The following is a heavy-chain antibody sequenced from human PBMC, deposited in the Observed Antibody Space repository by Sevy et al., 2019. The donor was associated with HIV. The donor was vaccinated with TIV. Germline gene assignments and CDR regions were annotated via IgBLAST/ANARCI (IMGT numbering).Heavy chain of an antibody. CDR1: GFTFNSYA. CDR3: AKDFLSPNYYGTQFDF. CDR2: ISTGGGFT. Sequence: GGSLRLSCATSGFTFNSYAMSWVRQAPGKGLEWVSTISTGGGFTYYADSVKGQFSISRDNFNNTLFLQMNSLRADDTAMYYCAKDFLSPNYYGTQFDFWGQGTVVTVSS. V-gene: IGHV3-23*01. D-gene: IGHD3-10*01. J-gene: IGHJ4*02.